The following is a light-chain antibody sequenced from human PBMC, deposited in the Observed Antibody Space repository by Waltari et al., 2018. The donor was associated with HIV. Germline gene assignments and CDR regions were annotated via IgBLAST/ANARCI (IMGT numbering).Light chain of an antibody. Sequence: QTVVTQEPSFSVSPGGTVTLTCGLRSDSVSTTHYASWYRQTPGQAPRPLIYSTNVRSSGVPDRFSGSILGNKAALTITGAQADDECHYYCVLYMGGAWVFGGGTKLTVL. CDR1: SDSVSTTHY. CDR3: VLYMGGAWV. CDR2: STN. V-gene: IGLV8-61*01. J-gene: IGLJ3*02.